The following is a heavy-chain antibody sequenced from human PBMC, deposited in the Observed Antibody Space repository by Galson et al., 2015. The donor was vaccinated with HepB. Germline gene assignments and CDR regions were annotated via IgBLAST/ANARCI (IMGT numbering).Heavy chain of an antibody. V-gene: IGHV3-21*01. CDR3: AREIVATILGQSDY. Sequence: ETLSLTCTVSGDSISSSSYYWGWIRQPPGKGLEWVSSISSSSSYIYYADSVKGRFTISRDNAKNSLYLQMNSLRAEDTAVYYCAREIVATILGQSDYWGQGTLVTVSS. CDR1: GDSISSSS. CDR2: ISSSSSYI. D-gene: IGHD5-12*01. J-gene: IGHJ4*02.